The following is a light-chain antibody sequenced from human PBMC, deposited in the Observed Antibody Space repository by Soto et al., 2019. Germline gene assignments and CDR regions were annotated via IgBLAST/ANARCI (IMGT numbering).Light chain of an antibody. Sequence: EIVLTQSPGTRSLSPGERATRSCRASQSVSSSYLAWYQQKPGQAPRLLIYGASSRATGIPDRFSGSGSGTDFTLTISRLEPEDFAVYYCQQYGSSPQTFGQGTKVDIK. CDR3: QQYGSSPQT. CDR1: QSVSSSY. J-gene: IGKJ1*01. CDR2: GAS. V-gene: IGKV3-20*01.